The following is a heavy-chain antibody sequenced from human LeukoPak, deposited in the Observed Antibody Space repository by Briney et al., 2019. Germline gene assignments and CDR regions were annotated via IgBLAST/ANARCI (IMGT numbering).Heavy chain of an antibody. CDR3: ARETSGSSDY. D-gene: IGHD3-22*01. CDR1: GFTFSSYA. J-gene: IGHJ4*02. V-gene: IGHV3-74*01. Sequence: GESLRLSCSASGFTFSSYAMHWVRQAPGKGLVWVSRVNSGGRSTGYADSVKGRFTLSRDNAKNTLYLQLNSLRAEDTALYYCARETSGSSDYWGQGTLVTVSS. CDR2: VNSGGRST.